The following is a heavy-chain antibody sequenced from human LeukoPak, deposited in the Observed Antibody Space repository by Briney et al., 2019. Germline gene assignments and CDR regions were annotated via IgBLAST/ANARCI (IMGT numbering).Heavy chain of an antibody. J-gene: IGHJ5*02. CDR3: ARVRIVVVPAAGLDP. CDR1: GYTFTSYY. CDR2: INPNSGGT. V-gene: IGHV1-2*02. D-gene: IGHD2-2*01. Sequence: GASVKVSCKASGYTFTSYYMHWVRQAPGQGLEWMGWINPNSGGTNYAQKFQGRVTMTRDTSICTAYMELSRLRSDDTAVYYCARVRIVVVPAAGLDPWGQGTLVTVSS.